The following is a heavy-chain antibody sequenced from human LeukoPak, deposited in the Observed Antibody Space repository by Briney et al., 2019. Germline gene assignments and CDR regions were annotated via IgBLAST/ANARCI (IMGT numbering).Heavy chain of an antibody. D-gene: IGHD5-18*01. CDR1: GYTFTSYD. V-gene: IGHV1-8*03. Sequence: ASVKVSCKASGYTFTSYDINWVRQATGQGLEWMGWMNPNSGNTGYAQKFQGRVTITRNTSISTAYMELSSLRSEDTAVYYCASGYSYGSYPNFDXXGQGTLVTVSS. CDR2: MNPNSGNT. CDR3: ASGYSYGSYPNFDX. J-gene: IGHJ4*02.